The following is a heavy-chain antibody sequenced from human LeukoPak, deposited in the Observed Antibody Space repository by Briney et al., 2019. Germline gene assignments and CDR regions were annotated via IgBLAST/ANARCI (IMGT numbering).Heavy chain of an antibody. D-gene: IGHD3-22*01. J-gene: IGHJ6*03. CDR1: GYTFTSYY. V-gene: IGHV1-46*01. CDR3: ARDRYYYDSSGNTYYYYYYMDV. Sequence: ASVKVSCKASGYTFTSYYMHWVRQAPGQGLEWMGIINPSGGSTSYAQKFQGRVTMTRDMSTSTVYMELSSLRSEDTAVYYCARDRYYYDSSGNTYYYYYYMDVWGEGTTVTVSS. CDR2: INPSGGST.